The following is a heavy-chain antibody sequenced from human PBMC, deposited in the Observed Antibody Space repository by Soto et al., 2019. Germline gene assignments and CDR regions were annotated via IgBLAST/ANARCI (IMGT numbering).Heavy chain of an antibody. J-gene: IGHJ4*02. V-gene: IGHV3-30*18. CDR3: AKDPVAAIIAVAGPDY. D-gene: IGHD6-19*01. CDR1: GFTFSSYG. CDR2: ISSDGSDK. Sequence: QVQLVESGGGVVQPGRSLRLSCAASGFTFSSYGMHWVRQAPGKGLEWVAVISSDGSDKYYADSVKGRFTISRDNSKNTLYLQMNSLRAEDTAIYYCAKDPVAAIIAVAGPDYWGQGTLVTVSS.